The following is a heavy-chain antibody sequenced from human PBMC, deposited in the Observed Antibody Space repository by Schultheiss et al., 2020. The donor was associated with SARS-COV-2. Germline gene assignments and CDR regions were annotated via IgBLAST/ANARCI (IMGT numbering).Heavy chain of an antibody. D-gene: IGHD4-17*01. CDR2: ISYDGSNK. V-gene: IGHV3-30*18. CDR1: GFTFSNAW. CDR3: AKPNAPYGDYVVRGFDY. J-gene: IGHJ4*02. Sequence: GGSLRLSCAASGFTFSNAWMSWVRQAPGKGLEWVAVISYDGSNKYYADSVKGRFTISRDNSKNTLYLQMNSLRAEDTAVYYCAKPNAPYGDYVVRGFDYWGQGTLVTVSS.